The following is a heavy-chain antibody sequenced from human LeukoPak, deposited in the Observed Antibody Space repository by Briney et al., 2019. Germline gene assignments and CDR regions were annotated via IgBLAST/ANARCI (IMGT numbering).Heavy chain of an antibody. CDR2: IIPILGIA. CDR3: ARVLYSGSYYGAFDI. V-gene: IGHV1-69*02. Sequence: SVKVSCKASVGTFSSYTISWVPQAPEQGLEWMGRIIPILGIANYAQKFQGRVTITADKSASTAYMELSSLRSEDTAVYYCARVLYSGSYYGAFDIWGEGKMVTVSS. D-gene: IGHD1-26*01. CDR1: VGTFSSYT. J-gene: IGHJ3*02.